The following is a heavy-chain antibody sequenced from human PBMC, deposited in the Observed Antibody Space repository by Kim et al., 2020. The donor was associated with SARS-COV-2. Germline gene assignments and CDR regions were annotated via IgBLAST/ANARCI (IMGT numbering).Heavy chain of an antibody. CDR2: ISSSGTTI. CDR3: AREGGGYDY. CDR1: GITFNTYE. V-gene: IGHV3-48*03. Sequence: GGSLRLSCAASGITFNTYEMNWVRQAPGKGLEWISYISSSGTTIYYADSVRGRFTISRDNAKNSLFLQMSSLSAEDTAVYYCAREGGGYDYWGKGPLVTVST. D-gene: IGHD1-26*01. J-gene: IGHJ4*02.